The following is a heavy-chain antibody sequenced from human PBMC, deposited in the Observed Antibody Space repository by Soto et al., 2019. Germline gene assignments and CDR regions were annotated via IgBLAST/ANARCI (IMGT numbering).Heavy chain of an antibody. J-gene: IGHJ5*02. CDR3: AHGPPHYYDFWSGYHIRNWFDP. Sequence: SGPTLVNPTQTLTLTCTFSGFSLSTSGVGVGWIRQPPGKALEWLALIYWNDDKRYSPSLKSRLTITKDTSKNQVVLTMTNMDPVDTATYYCAHGPPHYYDFWSGYHIRNWFDPWGQGTLVTVSS. D-gene: IGHD3-3*01. V-gene: IGHV2-5*01. CDR2: IYWNDDK. CDR1: GFSLSTSGVG.